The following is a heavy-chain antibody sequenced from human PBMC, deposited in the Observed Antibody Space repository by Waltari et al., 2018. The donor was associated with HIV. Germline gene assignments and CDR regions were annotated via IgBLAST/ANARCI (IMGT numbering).Heavy chain of an antibody. CDR3: TRSLALRIAAPGADV. CDR2: INPKTGDT. J-gene: IGHJ6*02. V-gene: IGHV1-8*01. CDR1: DTSSTIK. D-gene: IGHD6-13*01. Sequence: QVQLVKPGLNLRGLGPQSGSPAPLLDTSSTIKISSGVDRPRETDLRGCGGWVPQAPGQGLECMGWINPKTGDTGFLDGFQGRLTMTRNISSGTAYMDLTRLTKEDTATYYCTRSLALRIAAPGADVWGQGTSLIVSS.